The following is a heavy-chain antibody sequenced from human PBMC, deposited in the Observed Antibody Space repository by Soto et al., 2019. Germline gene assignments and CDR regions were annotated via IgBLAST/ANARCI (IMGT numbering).Heavy chain of an antibody. CDR1: GGTFSSYA. CDR2: IIPIFGTA. V-gene: IGHV1-69*19. Sequence: QVQLVQSGAEVKKPGSSVKVSCKASGGTFSSYAISWVRQAPGQGLEWMGGIIPIFGTANYAQKFQGRVRITADESTGPAYMELSSLRSEDTGVYYGARGEASMVRGPPNYQYTWFDPWGQGTLVTVSS. CDR3: ARGEASMVRGPPNYQYTWFDP. D-gene: IGHD3-10*01. J-gene: IGHJ5*02.